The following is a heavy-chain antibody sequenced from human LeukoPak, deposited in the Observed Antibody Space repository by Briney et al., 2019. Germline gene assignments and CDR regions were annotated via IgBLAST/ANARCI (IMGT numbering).Heavy chain of an antibody. CDR3: ARDATITMVRGVITAFDI. CDR2: ISAYNGNT. J-gene: IGHJ3*02. Sequence: ASVKVSCKASGGTLSNYAISWVRQAPGQGLEWMGWISAYNGNTNYAQKLQGRVTMTTDTSTSTAYMELRSLRSDDTAVYYCARDATITMVRGVITAFDIWGQGTMVTVSS. D-gene: IGHD3-10*01. CDR1: GGTLSNYA. V-gene: IGHV1-18*01.